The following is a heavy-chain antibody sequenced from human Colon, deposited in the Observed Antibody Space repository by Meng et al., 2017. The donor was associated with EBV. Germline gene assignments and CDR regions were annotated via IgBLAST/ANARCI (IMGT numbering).Heavy chain of an antibody. J-gene: IGHJ4*02. Sequence: QVQLQESGPGLVKPSGHLSLTCGVSGVSISSNIRWTWVRQPPGKGLEWIGDIDDSGSTNYNPSLNSRISISLDKSKNHFSLKVNSVTAADTAVYYCARGKQDAWELLAYWGQGALVTVSS. CDR2: IDDSGST. V-gene: IGHV4-4*02. CDR1: GVSISSNIR. CDR3: ARGKQDAWELLAY. D-gene: IGHD1-26*01.